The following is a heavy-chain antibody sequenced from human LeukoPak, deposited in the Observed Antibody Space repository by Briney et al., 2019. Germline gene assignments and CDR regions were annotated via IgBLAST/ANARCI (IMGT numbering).Heavy chain of an antibody. Sequence: SETLSLTCTVSGYSISSGYYWGWTRQPPGKGLEWIGSIYHSGSTYYNPSLKSRATMSVDTSKNQFSLKLSSVTAADTAVYYCARVYVAARRSSNSYFDLWGRGTLVTVSS. J-gene: IGHJ2*01. CDR2: IYHSGST. D-gene: IGHD6-6*01. CDR3: ARVYVAARRSSNSYFDL. V-gene: IGHV4-38-2*02. CDR1: GYSISSGYY.